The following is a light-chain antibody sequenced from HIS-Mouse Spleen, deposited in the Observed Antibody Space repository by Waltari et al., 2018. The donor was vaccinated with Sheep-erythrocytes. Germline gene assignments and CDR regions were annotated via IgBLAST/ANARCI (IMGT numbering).Light chain of an antibody. Sequence: QSALTQPRSVSGSPGQSVTISCTGTSSDVGGYNYVSWYQQHPGKAPKLMIYEVSKRPSGVPDRFSGSGSGTDFTLTISSLQAEDVAVYYCQQYYSTLTFGGGTK. V-gene: IGLV2-11*01. CDR2: EVS. CDR1: SSDVGGYNY. CDR3: QQYYSTLT. J-gene: IGLJ2*01.